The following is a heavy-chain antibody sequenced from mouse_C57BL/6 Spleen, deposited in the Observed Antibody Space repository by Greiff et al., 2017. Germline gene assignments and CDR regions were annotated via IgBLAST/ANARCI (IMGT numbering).Heavy chain of an antibody. J-gene: IGHJ2*01. CDR3: ARASYDYDDDFDY. CDR2: INPSNGGT. CDR1: GYTFTSYW. D-gene: IGHD2-4*01. Sequence: QVQLQQSGTELVKPGASVKLSCKASGYTFTSYWMHWVKQRPGQGLEWIGNINPSNGGTNYNEKFKSKATLTVDKSSSTAYMQLSSLTSEDSAVYYCARASYDYDDDFDYWGQGTTLTVSS. V-gene: IGHV1-53*01.